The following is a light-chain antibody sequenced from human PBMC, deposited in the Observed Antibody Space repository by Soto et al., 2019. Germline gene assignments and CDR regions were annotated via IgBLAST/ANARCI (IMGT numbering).Light chain of an antibody. CDR2: DAS. CDR1: QTVRNNY. V-gene: IGKV3-20*01. Sequence: EFVLTQCAGTVSLSPGERATLSCRASQTVRNNYLAWYQQKPGQAPRLLIYDASSRATGIPDRFSGGGSGTDFTLTISRLEPEDFAVYYCQQFSSYPLTFGGGTKVDIK. J-gene: IGKJ4*01. CDR3: QQFSSYPLT.